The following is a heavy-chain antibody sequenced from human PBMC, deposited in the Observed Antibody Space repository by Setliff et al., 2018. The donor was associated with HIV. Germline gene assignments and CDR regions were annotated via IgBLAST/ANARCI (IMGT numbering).Heavy chain of an antibody. CDR3: ARGKGVGGVVITGGLDV. Sequence: AASVKVSCKASGHTFTNVDIHWLRRATGQGLEWMGWMNPNTGVSGYALKFQARVTMTRDTSISTAYMELSSLTSEETAVYYCARGKGVGGVVITGGLDVWGKGTTVTVSS. D-gene: IGHD3-10*01. J-gene: IGHJ6*04. CDR1: GHTFTNVD. V-gene: IGHV1-8*01. CDR2: MNPNTGVS.